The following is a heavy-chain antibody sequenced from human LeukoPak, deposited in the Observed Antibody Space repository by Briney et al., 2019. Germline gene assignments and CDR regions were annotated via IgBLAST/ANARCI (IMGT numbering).Heavy chain of an antibody. CDR2: INPNSGGT. V-gene: IGHV1-2*04. Sequence: APVKVSCKASGYTFTGYYMHWVRQAPGQGLEWMGWINPNSGGTNYAQKFQGWVTMTRDTSISTAYMELSRLRSDDTAVYYCARGGGYYYGSGSEFDPWGQGTLVTVSS. J-gene: IGHJ5*02. CDR3: ARGGGYYYGSGSEFDP. D-gene: IGHD3-10*01. CDR1: GYTFTGYY.